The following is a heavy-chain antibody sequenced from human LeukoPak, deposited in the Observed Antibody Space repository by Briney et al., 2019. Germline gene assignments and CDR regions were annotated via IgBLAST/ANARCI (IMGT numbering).Heavy chain of an antibody. J-gene: IGHJ6*02. CDR2: IWYDGGNK. D-gene: IGHD6-13*01. CDR1: GFTFSSYG. CDR3: AREYSSRYGMDV. V-gene: IGHV3-33*01. Sequence: GGSLRLSCAASGFTFSSYGMHWVRQAPGKGLEWVAVIWYDGGNKYYADSVKGRFTISRDNSKNTLYLQMNSLRAEDTAVYYCAREYSSRYGMDVWGQGTTVTVSS.